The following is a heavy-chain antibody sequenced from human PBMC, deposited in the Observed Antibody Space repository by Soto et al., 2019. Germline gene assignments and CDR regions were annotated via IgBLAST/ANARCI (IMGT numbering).Heavy chain of an antibody. CDR1: GYTFTSYD. J-gene: IGHJ3*02. CDR3: ARGRDDYSNYDAAFDI. Sequence: ASVKVSCKASGYTFTSYDINWVRQATGQGLEWMGWMNPNSGNTDYAQKFQGRVTMTRNTSISTAYMELSSLRSEDTAVYYCARGRDDYSNYDAAFDIWGQGTMVTVSS. D-gene: IGHD4-4*01. V-gene: IGHV1-8*01. CDR2: MNPNSGNT.